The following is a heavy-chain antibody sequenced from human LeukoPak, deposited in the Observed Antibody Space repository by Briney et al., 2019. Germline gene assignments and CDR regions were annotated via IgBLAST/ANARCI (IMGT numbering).Heavy chain of an antibody. V-gene: IGHV1-18*01. CDR1: GYTFTSYG. CDR3: AREKCLGNWNYFSYYYYMDV. J-gene: IGHJ6*03. D-gene: IGHD1-7*01. CDR2: ISAYNGNT. Sequence: GASVKVSCKASGYTFTSYGISWVRQAPGQGLEWMGWISAYNGNTNYAQKLQGRVTMTTDTSTSTAYMELRSLRSDDTAVYYCAREKCLGNWNYFSYYYYMDVWGKGTTVTVSS.